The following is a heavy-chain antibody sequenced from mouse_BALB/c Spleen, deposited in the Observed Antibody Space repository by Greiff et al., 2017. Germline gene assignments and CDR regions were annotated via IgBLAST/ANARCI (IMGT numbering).Heavy chain of an antibody. J-gene: IGHJ3*01. V-gene: IGHV1-69*02. CDR3: ARGGDVDGGFFAD. CDR1: GYTFTSYW. Sequence: VQLQQPGAELVRPGASVKLSCKASGYTFTSYWINWVKQRPGQGLEWIGIIYPSDSYTNYNQKFKDKATLTVDKSSSTAYMQLSSPTSEDSAVYDCARGGDVDGGFFADWGQGTLVTVSA. D-gene: IGHD2-13*01. CDR2: IYPSDSYT.